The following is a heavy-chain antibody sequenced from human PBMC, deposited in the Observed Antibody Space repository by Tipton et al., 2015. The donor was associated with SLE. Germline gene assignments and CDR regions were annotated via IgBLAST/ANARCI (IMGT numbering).Heavy chain of an antibody. D-gene: IGHD4-17*01. V-gene: IGHV4-4*02. J-gene: IGHJ6*02. CDR2: VFYGGTS. Sequence: SLRLSCDVSGGSISSNNWWSWVRQPPGKSLEWIGTVFYGGTSYYNPSLNSRVTISVDTSNNQFSLTMNSVTAADAAVYYCARERTYGDYFYYYAVDVWGQGTTVTVSS. CDR3: ARERTYGDYFYYYAVDV. CDR1: GGSISSNNW.